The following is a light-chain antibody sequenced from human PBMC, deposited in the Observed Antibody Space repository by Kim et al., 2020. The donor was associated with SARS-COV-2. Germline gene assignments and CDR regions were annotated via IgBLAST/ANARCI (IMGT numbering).Light chain of an antibody. J-gene: IGKJ2*01. CDR1: QSLASTY. Sequence: EIVLTQSPGTLSLSPGERATLSCRASQSLASTYLAWYQQKPGQAPKLLIYATSTRATGIPDRFSGSGSGTDFSLSISRLEPEDFAVYYCQQCGRSPYSFGPGTKLEI. CDR3: QQCGRSPYS. V-gene: IGKV3-20*01. CDR2: ATS.